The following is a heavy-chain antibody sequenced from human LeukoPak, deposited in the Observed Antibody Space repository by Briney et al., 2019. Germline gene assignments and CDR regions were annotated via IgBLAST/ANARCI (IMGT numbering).Heavy chain of an antibody. Sequence: GGSLRLSCAGSGFTFSNTWMHWVRQAPGEGLVWVSRIDSDGNTINYADSVRGRFTISRDNARNTLYLQMNSLRVEDTALYFCATAGKYRFDYWGQGTLVTVSS. CDR1: GFTFSNTW. V-gene: IGHV3-74*01. J-gene: IGHJ4*02. CDR3: ATAGKYRFDY. CDR2: IDSDGNTI. D-gene: IGHD2-2*01.